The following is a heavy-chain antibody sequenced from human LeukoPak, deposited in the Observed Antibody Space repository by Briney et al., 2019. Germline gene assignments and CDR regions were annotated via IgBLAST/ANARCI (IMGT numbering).Heavy chain of an antibody. Sequence: ASVKVSCKASGFTFSNYGVSWVRQAPGQGLEWMGWVSANSGNTDYAQRFQGRVTMTTDTSATTAYMELRSLRSDDTAVYYCARCRAAAGRGANWFDPWGQGTLVTVSS. D-gene: IGHD6-13*01. CDR3: ARCRAAAGRGANWFDP. CDR1: GFTFSNYG. CDR2: VSANSGNT. V-gene: IGHV1-18*01. J-gene: IGHJ5*02.